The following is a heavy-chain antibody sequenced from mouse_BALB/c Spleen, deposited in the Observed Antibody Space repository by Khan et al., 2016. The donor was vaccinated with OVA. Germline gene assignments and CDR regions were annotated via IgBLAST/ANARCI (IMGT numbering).Heavy chain of an antibody. CDR3: ARGGADYYRSGGGAMEY. D-gene: IGHD2-12*01. J-gene: IGHJ4*01. Sequence: QIQLVQSGPELKKPGETVRISCTASGYTFTTAGIQWVQQMPGKGLKWIGWINTHSGVPKYAEDFKGRFAFSLEISVNTAYLQITNLNTEDTATYFGARGGADYYRSGGGAMEYWGQGTSVTVSS. CDR2: INTHSGVP. V-gene: IGHV9-4*02. CDR1: GYTFTTAG.